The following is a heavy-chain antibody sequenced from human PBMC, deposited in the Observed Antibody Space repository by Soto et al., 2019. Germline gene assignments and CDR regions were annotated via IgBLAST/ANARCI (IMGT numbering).Heavy chain of an antibody. CDR3: AKERVAGGKQPYDY. CDR1: GFTFSSYA. Sequence: EVQLLESGGGLVQPGGSLRLSCAAAGFTFSSYAMSWVRQAPGKGLEWVSAISSSGGSTYYADSVKGRFTISRDNSKNTLYLQMNSLRAEDTAVYYCAKERVAGGKQPYDYWGQGTLVTVSS. CDR2: ISSSGGST. J-gene: IGHJ4*02. V-gene: IGHV3-23*01. D-gene: IGHD1-1*01.